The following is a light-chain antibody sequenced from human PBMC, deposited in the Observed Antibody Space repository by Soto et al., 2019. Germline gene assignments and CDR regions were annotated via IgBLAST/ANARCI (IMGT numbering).Light chain of an antibody. CDR2: GAT. Sequence: EIVLTQSPVTLSLSPVERAPLSCRASQSVSILLAWYQQKPGQAPRLPIHGATTRATGIPARFSGSGSGSEFTPTISSLQSEDFAVYYCQQYNNWPRTFGQGTKVDIK. V-gene: IGKV3-15*01. J-gene: IGKJ1*01. CDR1: QSVSIL. CDR3: QQYNNWPRT.